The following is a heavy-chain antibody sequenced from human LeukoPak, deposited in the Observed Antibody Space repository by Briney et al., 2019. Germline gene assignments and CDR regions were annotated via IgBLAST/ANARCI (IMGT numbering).Heavy chain of an antibody. Sequence: GGSLRLSCAASGFTFSSYGMSWVRQAPGKGLEWVSAISGSGGSTYYADSVKGRFTISRDNSKNTLYLQMNSLRAEDTAVYYCARGSGRYYYDSSGYYLPLDPWGQGTLVTVSS. CDR2: ISGSGGST. CDR3: ARGSGRYYYDSSGYYLPLDP. D-gene: IGHD3-22*01. J-gene: IGHJ5*02. V-gene: IGHV3-23*01. CDR1: GFTFSSYG.